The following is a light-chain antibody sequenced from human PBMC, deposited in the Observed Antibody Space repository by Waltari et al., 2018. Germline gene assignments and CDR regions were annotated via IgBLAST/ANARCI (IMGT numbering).Light chain of an antibody. CDR1: KIGSKN. J-gene: IGLJ1*01. CDR3: QVWDSGSNHYV. V-gene: IGLV3-21*02. Sequence: SYELTQPPSVSVAPGQTARLTCDGDKIGSKNVHWYQHKPDQAPVLVVYDEGDRPSGIPERFSGSNSGNTAALTISRVDAGDEAEYYCQVWDSGSNHYVFGTVTKVTVL. CDR2: DEG.